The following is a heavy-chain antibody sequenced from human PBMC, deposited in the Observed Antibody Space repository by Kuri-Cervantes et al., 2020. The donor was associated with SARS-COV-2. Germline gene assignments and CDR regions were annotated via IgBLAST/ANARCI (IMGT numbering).Heavy chain of an antibody. Sequence: GGSLRLSCAASGFTFSSYWVHWVRQAPGKGLVWVSRINSDGSSTSYADSVRGRFTISRDNAKNTLYLQMNSLRAEDTAVYYCARDIVTVDYDFWSGYYGPSYFDYWGQGTLVTVSS. CDR1: GFTFSSYW. D-gene: IGHD3-3*01. CDR2: INSDGSST. V-gene: IGHV3-74*01. J-gene: IGHJ4*02. CDR3: ARDIVTVDYDFWSGYYGPSYFDY.